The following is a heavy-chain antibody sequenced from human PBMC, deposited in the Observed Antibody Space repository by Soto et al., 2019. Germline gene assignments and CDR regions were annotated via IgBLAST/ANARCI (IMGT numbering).Heavy chain of an antibody. V-gene: IGHV3-15*01. D-gene: IGHD4-4*01. J-gene: IGHJ5*02. CDR1: GFTFSHAW. Sequence: PGGSLRLSCAASGFTFSHAWMSWVRQAPGKGLEWVGRIKSKADGETKDYGAPVRGRFTISRDDSQDILYLHMNSLRIEDTAVYYCCXIKRRDQYSTSGYWFDPWGPGTLVTVSS. CDR3: CXIKRRDQYSTSGYWFDP. CDR2: IKSKADGETK.